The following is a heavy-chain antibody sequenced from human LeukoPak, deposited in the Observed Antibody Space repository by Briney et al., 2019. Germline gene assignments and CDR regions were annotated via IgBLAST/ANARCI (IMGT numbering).Heavy chain of an antibody. CDR2: MNPNSGNT. Sequence: ASVKVSCKASGYTFTSYDINWVRRATGQGLEWMGWMNPNSGNTGYAQKFQGRVTMTRNTSISTAYMELSSLRSEDTAVYYCARGPNWGTRVRYNWFDPWGQGTLVTVSS. CDR1: GYTFTSYD. CDR3: ARGPNWGTRVRYNWFDP. V-gene: IGHV1-8*01. D-gene: IGHD3-16*01. J-gene: IGHJ5*02.